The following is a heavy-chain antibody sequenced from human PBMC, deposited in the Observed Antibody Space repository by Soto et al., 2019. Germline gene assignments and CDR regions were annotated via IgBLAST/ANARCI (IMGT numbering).Heavy chain of an antibody. V-gene: IGHV3-30*18. CDR1: GFTFSSYG. CDR3: AKDRYGSGSYGAFDI. J-gene: IGHJ3*02. Sequence: PGGSLRLSCAASGFTFSSYGMHWVRQAPGKGLEWVAVISYDGSNKYYADSVKGRFTISRDNSKNTLYLQMNSLRAEDTAVYYCAKDRYGSGSYGAFDIWGQGTMVNVS. D-gene: IGHD3-10*01. CDR2: ISYDGSNK.